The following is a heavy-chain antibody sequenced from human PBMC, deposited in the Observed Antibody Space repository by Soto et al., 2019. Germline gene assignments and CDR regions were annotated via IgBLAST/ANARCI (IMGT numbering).Heavy chain of an antibody. V-gene: IGHV1-8*01. J-gene: IGHJ4*02. Sequence: ASVKVSCKASGYTFTSYDINWVRQATGQGLEWMGWMNPNSGNTGYAQKFQGRVTMTRNTSISTAYMELSSLRSEDTAVYYCARESDWVFADVVPAAMEVDYWGQGTLVTVSS. CDR2: MNPNSGNT. D-gene: IGHD2-2*01. CDR3: ARESDWVFADVVPAAMEVDY. CDR1: GYTFTSYD.